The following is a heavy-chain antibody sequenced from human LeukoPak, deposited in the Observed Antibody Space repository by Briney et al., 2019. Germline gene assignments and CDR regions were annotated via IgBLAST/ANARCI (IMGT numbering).Heavy chain of an antibody. J-gene: IGHJ4*02. CDR2: ISAYNGNT. CDR1: GYTFTSYG. Sequence: ASVKVSCKASGYTFTSYGISWVRQAPGQGLEWMGWISAYNGNTNYAQKLQGRVTMTTDTSTSTAYMELRSLRSDDTAVYYCARVAYDILTGYYSSVADYWGQGTLVTASS. CDR3: ARVAYDILTGYYSSVADY. V-gene: IGHV1-18*01. D-gene: IGHD3-9*01.